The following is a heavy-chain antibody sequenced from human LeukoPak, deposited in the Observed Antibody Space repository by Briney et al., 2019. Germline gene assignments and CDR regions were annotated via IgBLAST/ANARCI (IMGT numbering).Heavy chain of an antibody. J-gene: IGHJ6*03. CDR1: GGSISSSSYY. V-gene: IGHV4-39*07. D-gene: IGHD3-3*01. CDR2: IYYSGST. Sequence: SETLSLTCTVSGGSISSSSYYWGWIRQPPGKGLEWIGSIYYSGSTYYNPSLKSRVTISVDTSKNQFSLKLSSVTAADTAVYYCARGGVTIFDSYNYMDVWGKGTTVTVSS. CDR3: ARGGVTIFDSYNYMDV.